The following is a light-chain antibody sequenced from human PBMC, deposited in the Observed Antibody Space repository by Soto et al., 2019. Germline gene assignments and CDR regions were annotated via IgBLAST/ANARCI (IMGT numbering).Light chain of an antibody. CDR2: GNS. Sequence: QSVLTQPPSASGSPGQSVTISCTGTTGDIVAFNYVSCYQQLPGTAPNLLIYGNSNRPSGVPDRFSGSKSGTSASLAITGLQAEDEADYYCQSYDSSLSGYVFGTGTKVTVL. CDR1: TGDIVAFNY. V-gene: IGLV1-40*01. J-gene: IGLJ1*01. CDR3: QSYDSSLSGYV.